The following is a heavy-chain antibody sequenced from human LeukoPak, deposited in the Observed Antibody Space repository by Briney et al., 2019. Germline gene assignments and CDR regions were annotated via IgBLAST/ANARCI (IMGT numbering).Heavy chain of an antibody. CDR2: INAGNGNT. D-gene: IGHD6-19*01. V-gene: IGHV1-3*01. J-gene: IGHJ4*02. Sequence: ASVKVSCKASGYTFTSYAMHWVRQAPGQRLEWMGWINAGNGNTKYSQKFQGRVTITRDTSASTAYMELSSLRSEDTAVYYCARDNVDSSGWYGFDCWGQGTLVTVSS. CDR1: GYTFTSYA. CDR3: ARDNVDSSGWYGFDC.